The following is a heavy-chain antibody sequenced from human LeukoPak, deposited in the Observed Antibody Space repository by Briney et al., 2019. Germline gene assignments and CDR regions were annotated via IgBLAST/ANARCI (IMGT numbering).Heavy chain of an antibody. D-gene: IGHD5-12*01. CDR3: ARRGGQYSGYDPNWFDP. V-gene: IGHV4-59*01. CDR2: IYYSGST. Sequence: SETLSPTCTVSGGSISSYYWSWIRQPPGKGLEWIGYIYYSGSTNYNPSLKSRVTISVDTSKNQFSLKLSSVTAADTAVYYCARRGGQYSGYDPNWFDPWGQGTLVTVSS. J-gene: IGHJ5*02. CDR1: GGSISSYY.